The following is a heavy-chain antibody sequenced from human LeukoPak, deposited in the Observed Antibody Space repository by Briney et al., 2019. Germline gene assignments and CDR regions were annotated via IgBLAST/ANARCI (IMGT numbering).Heavy chain of an antibody. V-gene: IGHV6-1*01. CDR2: TYYRSKWSN. CDR1: GDSVSINSAG. J-gene: IGHJ4*02. CDR3: ARDGYSYGLDFDY. Sequence: SRTLSLTSALSGDSVSINSAGWNWPRQSPSRGLEWQGRTYYRSKWSNDNAVSVRSRITINSDTSKNQFSLQLNSVTPEDTAVYYCARDGYSYGLDFDYWGQGTLVTVSS. D-gene: IGHD5-18*01.